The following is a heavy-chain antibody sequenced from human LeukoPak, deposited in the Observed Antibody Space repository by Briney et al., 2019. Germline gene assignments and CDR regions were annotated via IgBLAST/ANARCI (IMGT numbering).Heavy chain of an antibody. CDR3: ASQPWDIVVVPAAIGGFDP. J-gene: IGHJ5*02. V-gene: IGHV3-48*03. CDR1: GFTFSSYE. Sequence: GGSLRLSCAASGFTFSSYEMNWVRQAPGKGLEWVSYISSSGSTIYYADSVKGRFTISRDNAKNSLYLQMNSLRAEDTAVYYCASQPWDIVVVPAAIGGFDPWGQGTLVTVSS. D-gene: IGHD2-2*02. CDR2: ISSSGSTI.